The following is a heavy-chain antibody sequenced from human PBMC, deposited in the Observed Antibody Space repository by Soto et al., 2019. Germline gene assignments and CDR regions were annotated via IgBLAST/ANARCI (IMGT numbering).Heavy chain of an antibody. Sequence: EVQLLESGGGLVQPGGSLRLSCAASGFTFSSYWMNWVRQAPGKGLEWVSAISSSSSYIYYADSLKGRFTISRDNAKNSLYLQMNSRRDEDTAVYYCAKGRGFWGQGSLVAVSS. CDR2: ISSSSSYI. J-gene: IGHJ4*02. V-gene: IGHV3-21*01. CDR3: AKGRGF. CDR1: GFTFSSYW.